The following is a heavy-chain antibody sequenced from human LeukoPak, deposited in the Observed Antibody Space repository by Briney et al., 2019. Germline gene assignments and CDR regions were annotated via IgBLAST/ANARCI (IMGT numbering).Heavy chain of an antibody. CDR1: GFTLSRYS. CDR3: ARVGGDYFDY. CDR2: ISSDGGRT. J-gene: IGHJ4*02. D-gene: IGHD3-10*01. V-gene: IGHV3-64*01. Sequence: PGGSLRLSCAASGFTLSRYSMHWIRQAPGKGLEYFSAISSDGGRTYYANSVKGRFTISRDNSKNTLYLQMGSLRGEDMAVYYCARVGGDYFDYWGQGTLVTVSS.